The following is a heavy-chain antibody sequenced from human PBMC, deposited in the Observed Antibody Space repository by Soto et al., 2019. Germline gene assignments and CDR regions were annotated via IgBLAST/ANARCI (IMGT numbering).Heavy chain of an antibody. CDR1: GDSLRGQS. CDR3: VSEDNYGCSGESLDV. D-gene: IGHD2-15*01. Sequence: SETLSLTCAVVGDSLRGQSWNWIRQSPGKGLEWIGELDQSGGTNYNPSLKSRAIISDDTSKNQFSLTLTSVTAADTAVYYCVSEDNYGCSGESLDVWGQGTTVTVSS. J-gene: IGHJ6*02. CDR2: LDQSGGT. V-gene: IGHV4-34*01.